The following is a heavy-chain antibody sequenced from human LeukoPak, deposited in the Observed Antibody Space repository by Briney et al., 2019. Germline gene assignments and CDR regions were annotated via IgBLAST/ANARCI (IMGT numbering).Heavy chain of an antibody. CDR2: MNPNSGNT. Sequence: ASVKVSCKASGGTFSSYVISWVRQAPGQGLEWMGWMNPNSGNTGYAQKFQGRVTMTRNTSISTAYMELSSLRSEDTAVYYCARTSPDYYYGMDVWGQGTTVTVSS. J-gene: IGHJ6*02. V-gene: IGHV1-8*02. CDR1: GGTFSSYV. D-gene: IGHD2-2*01. CDR3: ARTSPDYYYGMDV.